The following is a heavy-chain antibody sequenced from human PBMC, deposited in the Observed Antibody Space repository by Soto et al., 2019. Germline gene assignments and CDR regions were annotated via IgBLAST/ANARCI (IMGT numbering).Heavy chain of an antibody. CDR2: IIPILGIA. Sequence: SVKVSCKASGGTLSSYTISWVRQAPGQGLEWMGRIIPILGIANYAQKFQGRVTITADKSTSTAYMELSSLRSEDTAVYYCARVSGSLPLAYWGQGTLVTVSS. J-gene: IGHJ4*02. CDR3: ARVSGSLPLAY. CDR1: GGTLSSYT. V-gene: IGHV1-69*02. D-gene: IGHD1-26*01.